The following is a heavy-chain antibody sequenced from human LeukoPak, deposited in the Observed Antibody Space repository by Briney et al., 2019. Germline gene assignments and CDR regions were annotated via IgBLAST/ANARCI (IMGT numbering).Heavy chain of an antibody. V-gene: IGHV3-48*04. CDR1: GFTFSIYS. CDR2: IGRSGDRTT. Sequence: PGGSLRLSCAASGFTFSIYSLNWVRQAPGKGLEWVAYIGRSGDRTTKYADSVKGRFTISRDNAKNSLYLQMNSLRAEDTAVYYCARRRRATAMVIPKDLYGMDVWGQGTTVTVSS. CDR3: ARRRRATAMVIPKDLYGMDV. J-gene: IGHJ6*02. D-gene: IGHD5-18*01.